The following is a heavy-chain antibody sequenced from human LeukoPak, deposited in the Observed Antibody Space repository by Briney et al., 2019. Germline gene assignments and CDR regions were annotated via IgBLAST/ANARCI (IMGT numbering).Heavy chain of an antibody. CDR3: AKDRRLRYFDWHFDY. CDR1: GFTFSNYW. CDR2: ISGSGGST. D-gene: IGHD3-9*01. J-gene: IGHJ4*02. Sequence: PGGSLRLSCAASGFTFSNYWMIWVRQAPGKGLEWVSAISGSGGSTYYADSVKGRFTISRDNSKNTLYLQMNSLRAEDTAVYYCAKDRRLRYFDWHFDYWGQGTLVTVSS. V-gene: IGHV3-23*01.